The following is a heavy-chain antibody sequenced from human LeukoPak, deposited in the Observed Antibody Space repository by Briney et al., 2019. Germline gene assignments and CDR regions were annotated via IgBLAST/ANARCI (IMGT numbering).Heavy chain of an antibody. J-gene: IGHJ4*02. CDR2: INHSGRT. D-gene: IGHD1-26*01. CDR1: GGSFSGYD. Sequence: PSETLSLTCAVSGGSFSGYDWHWVRQPPGKGLEWIGDINHSGRTNYNPSLKSRVTMSLDTSKNRFSLKLSSVTAADAAVYYCARGVSDGSYFAYWGQGTLVTVSS. CDR3: ARGVSDGSYFAY. V-gene: IGHV4-34*01.